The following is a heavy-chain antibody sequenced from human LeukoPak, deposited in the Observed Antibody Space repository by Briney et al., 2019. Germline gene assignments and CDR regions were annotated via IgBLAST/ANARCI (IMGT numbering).Heavy chain of an antibody. CDR2: LNPNSGGT. V-gene: IGHV1-2*02. CDR3: ARVDANTWYGRIDY. D-gene: IGHD6-13*01. CDR1: GYTFTAHH. Sequence: ASVKVSCRASGYTFTAHHIHWVRQAPGQGLEWMGWLNPNSGGTNYAQKFQGRVTMTRDTSISTAYMELNSLRSDDTAVYYCARVDANTWYGRIDYWGQGTLVTVSS. J-gene: IGHJ4*02.